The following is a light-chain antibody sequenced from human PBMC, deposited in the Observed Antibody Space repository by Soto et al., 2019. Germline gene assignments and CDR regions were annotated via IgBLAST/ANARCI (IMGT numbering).Light chain of an antibody. CDR2: EVS. Sequence: QSALTQPASVSGSPGQSITISCTGTSSDVGGYNYVSWYQQYPGKAPKLIIYEVSNRPSGVSNRFSGSKSGNTASLTISGLQGEDEADYYCNSYTSSSTVVFGGGTKRTVL. J-gene: IGLJ2*01. CDR1: SSDVGGYNY. V-gene: IGLV2-14*01. CDR3: NSYTSSSTVV.